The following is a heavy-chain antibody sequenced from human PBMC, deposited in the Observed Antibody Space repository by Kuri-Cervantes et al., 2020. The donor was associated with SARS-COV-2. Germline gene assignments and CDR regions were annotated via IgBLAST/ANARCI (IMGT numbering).Heavy chain of an antibody. V-gene: IGHV1-2*04. CDR2: INPNRGGT. CDR3: ARASVRGIIITYHSYGMDV. J-gene: IGHJ6*02. CDR1: GYTFTGYY. Sequence: ASVKVSCKASGYTFTGYYMHWVRQAPGQGLEWMGWINPNRGGTNYAQKFQGWVTMTRDTSISTAYMELSRLRSDDTAVYYCARASVRGIIITYHSYGMDVWGQGTTVTVSS. D-gene: IGHD3-10*01.